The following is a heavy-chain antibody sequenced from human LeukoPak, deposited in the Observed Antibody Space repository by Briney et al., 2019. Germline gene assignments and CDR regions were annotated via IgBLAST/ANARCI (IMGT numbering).Heavy chain of an antibody. V-gene: IGHV4-38-2*02. CDR1: GYSISSGYY. Sequence: SETLSLTCTVSGYSISSGYYWGWIRQPPGKGLEWIGSIYHSGSTYYNPSLKSRVTISVDTSNNQFSLNLSSVTAADTAVYYCRIIYCKATNCYAKGDYWSQGTLVTISS. D-gene: IGHD2-2*01. CDR2: IYHSGST. CDR3: RIIYCKATNCYAKGDY. J-gene: IGHJ4*02.